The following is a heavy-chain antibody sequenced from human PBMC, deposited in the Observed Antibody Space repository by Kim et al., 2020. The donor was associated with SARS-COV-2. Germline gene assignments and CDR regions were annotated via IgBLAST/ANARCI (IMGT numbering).Heavy chain of an antibody. J-gene: IGHJ4*02. CDR3: ARDSDYDILTGYYTNGGY. V-gene: IGHV3-21*01. D-gene: IGHD3-9*01. Sequence: GGSLRLSCAASGFTFSSYSMNWVRQAPGKGLEWVSSISSSSSYIYYADSVKGRFTISRDNAKNSLYLQMNSLRAEDTAVYYCARDSDYDILTGYYTNGGYWGQGTLVTVSS. CDR2: ISSSSSYI. CDR1: GFTFSSYS.